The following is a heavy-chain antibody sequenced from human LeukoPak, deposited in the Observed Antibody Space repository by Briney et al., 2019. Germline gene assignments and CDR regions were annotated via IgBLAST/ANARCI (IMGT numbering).Heavy chain of an antibody. CDR1: GFTFSSYG. D-gene: IGHD2-2*01. CDR2: IWYDGSNK. V-gene: IGHV3-33*01. CDR3: ARDPDIVVVPAASVGCYYYYGMDV. J-gene: IGHJ6*02. Sequence: GGSLRLSCAASGFTFSSYGMHWVRQAPGKGLEWVAVIWYDGSNKYYADSVKGRFTISRDNSKNTLYLQMNSLRAEDTAVYYCARDPDIVVVPAASVGCYYYYGMDVWGQGTTVTVSS.